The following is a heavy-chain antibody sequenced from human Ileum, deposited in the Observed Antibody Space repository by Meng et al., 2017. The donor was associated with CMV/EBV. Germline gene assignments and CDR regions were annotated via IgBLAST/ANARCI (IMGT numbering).Heavy chain of an antibody. CDR2: IIAANGNT. J-gene: IGHJ4*02. D-gene: IGHD3-9*01. CDR3: ARDLKRLSDNYYDLLTATPNGAFDY. Sequence: HWVRRAPGQGLEWLGRIIAANGNTKYSAESQGRIGISRDMSASTVYMELSSLRPEDTALYYCARDLKRLSDNYYDLLTATPNGAFDYWGQGTLVTVSS. V-gene: IGHV1-3*01.